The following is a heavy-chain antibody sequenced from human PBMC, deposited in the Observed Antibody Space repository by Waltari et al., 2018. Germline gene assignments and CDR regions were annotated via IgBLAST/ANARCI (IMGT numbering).Heavy chain of an antibody. CDR3: AKDSEKGAGLDYYYYMDV. CDR1: GFTFSGYA. CDR2: FYRGGGST. D-gene: IGHD1-26*01. V-gene: IGHV3-23*03. Sequence: EVQLLESGGGLVQPGGSLRLSCVASGFTFSGYAMSWVRQAPGKGLDWVSVFYRGGGSTYYADAVKGRFTVSRDNSNNPLYLQMNSRRAEDTAVYYCAKDSEKGAGLDYYYYMDVWGKGTTVTVSS. J-gene: IGHJ6*03.